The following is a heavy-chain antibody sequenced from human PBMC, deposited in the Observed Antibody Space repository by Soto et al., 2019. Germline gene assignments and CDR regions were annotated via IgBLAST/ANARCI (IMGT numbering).Heavy chain of an antibody. J-gene: IGHJ5*02. Sequence: SETLSLTCAVYGGSFSGYYWSWIRQPPGKGLEWIGEINHSGSTNYNPSLKGRVTISVDTSKNQFSLKLSSVTAADTAVYYCARVAYYDFWSGYRRQHNWFDPWGQGTLVTVSS. V-gene: IGHV4-34*01. D-gene: IGHD3-3*01. CDR1: GGSFSGYY. CDR2: INHSGST. CDR3: ARVAYYDFWSGYRRQHNWFDP.